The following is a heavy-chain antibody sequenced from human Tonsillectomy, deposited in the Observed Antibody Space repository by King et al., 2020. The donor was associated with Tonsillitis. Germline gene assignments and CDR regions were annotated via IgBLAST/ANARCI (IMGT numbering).Heavy chain of an antibody. CDR1: GGTFNSYA. D-gene: IGHD3-9*01. Sequence: QLVQSGAEVKKPGSSVKVSCKASGGTFNSYAISWVRQAPGQGLEWMGRIIPILDIANYAQKFQGRVTITADKSTSTAYMELSSLRSEDTAVYYCARDVDYEILTGSDSDFYYYGMDVWGQGTAVTVSS. J-gene: IGHJ6*02. CDR2: IIPILDIA. V-gene: IGHV1-69*09. CDR3: ARDVDYEILTGSDSDFYYYGMDV.